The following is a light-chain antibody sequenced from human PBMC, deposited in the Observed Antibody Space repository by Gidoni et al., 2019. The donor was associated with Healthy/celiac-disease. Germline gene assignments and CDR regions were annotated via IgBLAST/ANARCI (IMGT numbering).Light chain of an antibody. J-gene: IGKJ1*01. CDR1: QSVSRSY. V-gene: IGKV3-20*01. CDR2: GAS. CDR3: QQYGSSPGT. Sequence: EIVLTQTPGTLSLSPGERATLSCRASQSVSRSYLAWYQQKPGQAPRLLIYGASSRATGIPDRFSGSGSGTAFTLIISRLEAEDVAVYYCQQYGSSPGTFGQGTKVEIK.